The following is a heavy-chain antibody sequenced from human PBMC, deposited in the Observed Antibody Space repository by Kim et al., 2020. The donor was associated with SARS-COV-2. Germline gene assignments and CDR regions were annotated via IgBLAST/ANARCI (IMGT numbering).Heavy chain of an antibody. CDR1: GFTFGDYA. CDR2: IRSKAYGGTT. V-gene: IGHV3-49*03. CDR3: TRSLYDYVWGSYRLGPPNFDC. J-gene: IGHJ4*02. D-gene: IGHD3-16*02. Sequence: GGSLRLSCTASGFTFGDYAMSWFRQAPGKGLEWVGFIRSKAYGGTTEYAASVKGRFTISRDDSKSIAYLQMNSLKTEDTAVYYCTRSLYDYVWGSYRLGPPNFDCWGQGTLVTVSS.